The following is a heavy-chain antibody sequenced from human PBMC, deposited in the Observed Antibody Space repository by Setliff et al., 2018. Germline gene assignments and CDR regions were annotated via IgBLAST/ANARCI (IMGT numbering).Heavy chain of an antibody. CDR1: GFTFSNYA. CDR3: AKDRVPDGKWDFDS. Sequence: PGGSLRLSCVASGFTFSNYAINWVRQAPGQGLEWVSGISGGGINTDYADSVKGRFTISRDNAKDTLYLQMNSLRAEDTAVYYCAKDRVPDGKWDFDSSGPGILVTVSS. D-gene: IGHD2-8*01. CDR2: ISGGGINT. J-gene: IGHJ4*02. V-gene: IGHV3-23*01.